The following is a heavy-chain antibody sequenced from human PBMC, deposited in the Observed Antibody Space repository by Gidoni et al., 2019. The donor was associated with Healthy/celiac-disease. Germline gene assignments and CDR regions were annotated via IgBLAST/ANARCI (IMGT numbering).Heavy chain of an antibody. V-gene: IGHV3-48*01. CDR3: ARFSYGARRYYFDY. CDR1: GFTFSSYS. D-gene: IGHD4-17*01. CDR2: ISSSSSTI. J-gene: IGHJ4*02. Sequence: EVQLVESGGGLVQPGGSLRLSCAASGFTFSSYSMNWVRQAPGKGLEWVSYISSSSSTIYYADSVKGRFTISRDNAKNSLYLQMNSLRAEDTAVYYCARFSYGARRYYFDYWGQGTLVTVSS.